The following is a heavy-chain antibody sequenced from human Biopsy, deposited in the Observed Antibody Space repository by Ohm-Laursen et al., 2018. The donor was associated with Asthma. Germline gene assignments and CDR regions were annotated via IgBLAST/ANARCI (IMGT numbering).Heavy chain of an antibody. CDR2: VSSDGHNK. V-gene: IGHV3-30*03. J-gene: IGHJ3*02. D-gene: IGHD3-22*01. CDR3: ARQSGQDYGDSSGFDI. CDR1: GSVFSQCG. Sequence: SLRLSCAASGSVFSQCGMHWVRQGPGKRLEWVALVSSDGHNKYYEDSVKGRFTISRDNSRKRLYLQINRLTVEDSAVYFCARQSGQDYGDSSGFDIWGQGTKVAVSS.